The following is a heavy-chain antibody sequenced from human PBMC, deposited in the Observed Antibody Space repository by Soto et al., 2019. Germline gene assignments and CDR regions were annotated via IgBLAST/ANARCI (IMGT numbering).Heavy chain of an antibody. Sequence: SVKVSCKASGGTFSSYAISWVRQAPGQGLEWMGGIIPIFGTANYAQKFQGRVTITADESTSTAYMELSSLRSEDTAVYYCARSSRFGNWVFWFDPWGQGTLVTVSS. CDR3: ARSSRFGNWVFWFDP. CDR1: GGTFSSYA. D-gene: IGHD7-27*01. V-gene: IGHV1-69*13. CDR2: IIPIFGTA. J-gene: IGHJ5*02.